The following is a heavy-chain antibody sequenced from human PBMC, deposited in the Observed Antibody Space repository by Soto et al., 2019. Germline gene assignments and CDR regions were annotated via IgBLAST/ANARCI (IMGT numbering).Heavy chain of an antibody. CDR3: ARRGSGSYYDY. Sequence: EVQLLESGGGLVQPGGSLRLSCAASGLTFSSYAMRWVRQAPVKGLEWVSAISGSGGSTYYADSVKGRFTISRDNTKNTLYLLMNSLRSEDKAVDYCARRGSGSYYDYWGQGTLVTVTS. V-gene: IGHV3-23*01. J-gene: IGHJ4*02. D-gene: IGHD1-26*01. CDR2: ISGSGGST. CDR1: GLTFSSYA.